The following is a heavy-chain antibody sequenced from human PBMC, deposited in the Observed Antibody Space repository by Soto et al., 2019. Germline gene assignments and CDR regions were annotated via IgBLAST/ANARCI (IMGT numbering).Heavy chain of an antibody. CDR1: GFTFSSHA. D-gene: IGHD5-12*01. V-gene: IGHV3-33*08. CDR2: IWYDGSKK. CDR3: ARDPGYSGFDFDY. Sequence: GGSLRLSCAASGFTFSSHAMHWVRQAPGKGLEWVAVIWYDGSKKYYADSVKGRFTVARDDSKNTLYLQMNSLRVDDTAVYYCARDPGYSGFDFDYWGQGTLVTVSS. J-gene: IGHJ4*02.